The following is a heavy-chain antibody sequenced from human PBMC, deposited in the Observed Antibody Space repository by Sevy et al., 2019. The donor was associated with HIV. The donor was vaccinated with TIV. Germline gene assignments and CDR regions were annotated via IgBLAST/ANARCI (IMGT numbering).Heavy chain of an antibody. V-gene: IGHV1-24*01. D-gene: IGHD5-12*01. Sequence: ASVKVSCKVSGYTLTELSMHWVRQAPGKGLEWMGGFDPEDGETIYAQKFQGRVTVTEDKSTDTAYMELSSLRSEDTAVYYCATGIARSGRLTESRNLRKAFDIWGQGTMVTVSS. J-gene: IGHJ3*02. CDR2: FDPEDGET. CDR3: ATGIARSGRLTESRNLRKAFDI. CDR1: GYTLTELS.